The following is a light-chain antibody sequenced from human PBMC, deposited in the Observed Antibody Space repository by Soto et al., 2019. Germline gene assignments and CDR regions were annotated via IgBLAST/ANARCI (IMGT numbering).Light chain of an antibody. V-gene: IGKV3-15*01. J-gene: IGKJ1*01. CDR1: QSVFSS. Sequence: EIVLTQTPATLSVSPGERATLSCRASQSVFSSLAWFQQKPGQAPGLLIYVAATRATGIPARFSGSGSWTEFSLTNSGLLSEDFEVSYCQPYNNWPSFGQGSEVEIK. CDR2: VAA. CDR3: QPYNNWPS.